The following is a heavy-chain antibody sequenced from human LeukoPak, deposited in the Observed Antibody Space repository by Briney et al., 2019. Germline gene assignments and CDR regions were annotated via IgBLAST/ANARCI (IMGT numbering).Heavy chain of an antibody. Sequence: PGGSLRLSCAASGFTFSSYEMNWVRQAPGKGLEWVSYISSSGSTIYYADSVKGRFTISRDNAKNSLYLQMNSLRAEDTAVYYCAREGFYGIAAAGIGYYYYYMDVRGKGTTVTISS. J-gene: IGHJ6*03. CDR2: ISSSGSTI. D-gene: IGHD6-13*01. V-gene: IGHV3-48*03. CDR1: GFTFSSYE. CDR3: AREGFYGIAAAGIGYYYYYMDV.